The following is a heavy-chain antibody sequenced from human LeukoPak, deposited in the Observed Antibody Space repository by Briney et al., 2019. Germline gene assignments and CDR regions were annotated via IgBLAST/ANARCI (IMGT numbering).Heavy chain of an antibody. V-gene: IGHV1-69*05. CDR2: IIPIFGTA. CDR3: ARDMYGDLFEEGFDY. CDR1: GGTFSSYA. D-gene: IGHD4-17*01. Sequence: SVKVSCKASGGTFSSYAISWVRQAPGQGLEWMGGIIPIFGTANYAQKFQGRVTVTTDESTSTAYMELSSLRSEDTAVYYCARDMYGDLFEEGFDYWGQGTLVTVSS. J-gene: IGHJ4*02.